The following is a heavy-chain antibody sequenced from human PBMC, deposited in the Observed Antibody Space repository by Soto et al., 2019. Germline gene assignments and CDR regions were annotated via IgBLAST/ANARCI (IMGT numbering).Heavy chain of an antibody. D-gene: IGHD3-9*01. J-gene: IGHJ4*02. CDR2: INAGNGNT. CDR1: GYTFTSYA. CDR3: AREADYDIFTGPDY. V-gene: IGHV1-3*01. Sequence: GASVKVSCKASGYTFTSYAMHWVRQAPGQRLEWMGWINAGNGNTKYSQKFQGRVTITRDTSASTAYMELTSLRSEGTAVYYCAREADYDIFTGPDYWGQGTLVTVS.